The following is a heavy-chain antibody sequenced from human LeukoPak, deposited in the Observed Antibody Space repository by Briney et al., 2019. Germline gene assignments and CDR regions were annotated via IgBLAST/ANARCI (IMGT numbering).Heavy chain of an antibody. CDR3: ARGSDYYDSSGYYYVGYFDY. D-gene: IGHD3-22*01. Sequence: GRSLRLSCAASGFTFSSYAMHWVRQAPGKGLEWVAVISYDGSNKYYADSVKGRFTISRDNSKNTLYLQMNSLRAEDTAVYYCARGSDYYDSSGYYYVGYFDYWGQGTLVTVSS. J-gene: IGHJ4*02. V-gene: IGHV3-30*04. CDR2: ISYDGSNK. CDR1: GFTFSSYA.